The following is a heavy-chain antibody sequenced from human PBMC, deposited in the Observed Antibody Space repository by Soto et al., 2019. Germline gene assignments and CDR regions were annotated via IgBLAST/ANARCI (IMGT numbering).Heavy chain of an antibody. D-gene: IGHD5-12*01. J-gene: IGHJ6*02. CDR1: GFTFKIYA. CDR3: AREDDYNYRYFNYGLDV. Sequence: GGSLRLSCAASGFTFKIYALHWVRQAPGKGLEWVAVISFDGDKTYYADSVRGRFTISRDNFKNTLSLQMNNLRIEDAGLYFCAREDDYNYRYFNYGLDVWGQGTTVTVSS. V-gene: IGHV3-30-3*01. CDR2: ISFDGDKT.